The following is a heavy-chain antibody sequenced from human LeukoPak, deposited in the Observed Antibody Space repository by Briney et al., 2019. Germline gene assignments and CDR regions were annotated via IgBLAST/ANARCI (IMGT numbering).Heavy chain of an antibody. V-gene: IGHV3-21*04. CDR1: GFTFSTSG. D-gene: IGHD6-6*01. CDR2: ISPTGGAI. CDR3: AKGLVGSSIADFFDY. Sequence: GGSLRLSCAASGFTFSTSGRNWVRQAPGRGLEWVSSISPTGGAIFYADSVRGRFTISRDNAKNSLYLQMNSLRGEDMALHYCAKGLVGSSIADFFDYWGQGILVTVSS. J-gene: IGHJ4*02.